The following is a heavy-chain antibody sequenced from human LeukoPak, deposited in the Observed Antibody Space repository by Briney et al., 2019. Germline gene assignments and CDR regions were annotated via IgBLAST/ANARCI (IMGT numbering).Heavy chain of an antibody. CDR3: ARDYTLQGWFDP. Sequence: ASVKVSCKASGYTFTSYGISWVRQAPGQGLEWMGWISAYNGNTNYAQKFQGRVTITADESTSTAYMELSSLRSEDTAVYYCARDYTLQGWFDPWGQGTLVTVSS. V-gene: IGHV1-18*01. CDR1: GYTFTSYG. J-gene: IGHJ5*02. D-gene: IGHD3-16*01. CDR2: ISAYNGNT.